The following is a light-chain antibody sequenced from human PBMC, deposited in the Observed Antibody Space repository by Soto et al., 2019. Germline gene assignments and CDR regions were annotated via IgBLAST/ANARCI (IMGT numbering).Light chain of an antibody. J-gene: IGLJ2*01. CDR1: SSDVGGYNY. V-gene: IGLV2-14*03. Sequence: HSARTQPASLSGSPGQSITISCAGTSSDVGGYNYVSWYQQHPGKVPRLIISDVNKRPSGVSDRFSGSKSGNTASLTISGLQAEDEADYYCASFTRSVTVVFGGVTKVTVL. CDR2: DVN. CDR3: ASFTRSVTVV.